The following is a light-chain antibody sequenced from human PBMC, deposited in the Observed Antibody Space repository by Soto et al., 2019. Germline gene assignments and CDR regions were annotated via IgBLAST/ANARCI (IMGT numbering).Light chain of an antibody. CDR2: EVS. CDR3: ATWDDSLNGYV. CDR1: SSDVGGYNY. J-gene: IGLJ1*01. Sequence: ALTQPASVSGSPGQSITISCTGTSSDVGGYNYVSWYQQHPGKAPKLMIYEVSNRPSGVSNRFSGSKSGNTASLTISGLRSEDEADYFCATWDDSLNGYVFGTGTKVTVL. V-gene: IGLV2-14*01.